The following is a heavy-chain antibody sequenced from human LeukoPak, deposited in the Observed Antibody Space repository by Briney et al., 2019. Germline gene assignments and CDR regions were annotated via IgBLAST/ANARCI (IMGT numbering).Heavy chain of an antibody. CDR2: INWNGGST. D-gene: IGHD6-6*01. CDR1: GFTFDDYG. Sequence: GGSLRLSCAASGFTFDDYGMSWVRQAPGRGLEWVSGINWNGGSTGYADSVKGRFTISRDNAKNSLYLQMSSLRAEDTALYYCARDQDSSFERGYYYYMDVWGKGTTVTVSS. V-gene: IGHV3-20*04. CDR3: ARDQDSSFERGYYYYMDV. J-gene: IGHJ6*03.